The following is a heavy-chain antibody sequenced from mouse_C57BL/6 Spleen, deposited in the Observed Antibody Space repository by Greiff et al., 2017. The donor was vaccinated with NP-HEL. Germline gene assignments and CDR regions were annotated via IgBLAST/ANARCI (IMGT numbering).Heavy chain of an antibody. J-gene: IGHJ4*01. V-gene: IGHV1-81*01. CDR1: GYTFTSYG. CDR2: IYPRSGNT. CDR3: ARGRFSYAMGY. Sequence: QVQLQQSGAELARPGASVKLSCKASGYTFTSYGISWVKQRPGQGLEWIGEIYPRSGNTYYNEKFKGKATLTADKSSSTAYMEVRSLTSEDSAVYFCARGRFSYAMGYWGKGTSVTVAS.